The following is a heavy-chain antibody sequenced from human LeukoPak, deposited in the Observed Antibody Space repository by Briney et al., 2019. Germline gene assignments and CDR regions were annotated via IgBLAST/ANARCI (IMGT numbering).Heavy chain of an antibody. CDR2: IIPIFGTA. Sequence: GASVKVSCKASGGTFSSYAISWVRQAPGQGLEWMGGIIPIFGTANYAQKFQGRVTITTDESTSTAYMELSSLRSEDPAVYYCARSHKLWLSYYYYMDVWGKGTTVTVSS. CDR3: ARSHKLWLSYYYYMDV. D-gene: IGHD5-18*01. J-gene: IGHJ6*03. V-gene: IGHV1-69*05. CDR1: GGTFSSYA.